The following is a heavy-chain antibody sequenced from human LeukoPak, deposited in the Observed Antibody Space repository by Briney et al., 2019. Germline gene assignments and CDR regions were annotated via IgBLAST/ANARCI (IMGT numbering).Heavy chain of an antibody. Sequence: SETLSLTCTVSGGSIRGYYWSWIRQPAGKGLERIGRIYTSGSTNYNPSLKSRVTMSVDTSKNQFSLKLSSVTAADTAVYYCASDGGSGYYGSGYFDLWGRGTLVTVSS. D-gene: IGHD3-22*01. J-gene: IGHJ2*01. CDR1: GGSIRGYY. CDR2: IYTSGST. V-gene: IGHV4-4*07. CDR3: ASDGGSGYYGSGYFDL.